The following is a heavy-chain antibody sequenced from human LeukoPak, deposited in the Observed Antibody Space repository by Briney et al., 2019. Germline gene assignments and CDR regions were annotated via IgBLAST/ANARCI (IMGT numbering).Heavy chain of an antibody. J-gene: IGHJ4*02. CDR1: GFTFRNYE. CDR2: ISSNGNSI. Sequence: GGSLRLSCAASGFTFRNYEMNWVRQAPGKGLEWVAYISSNGNSIHYADSVKGRFTISRDNAKESLYLQINSLRAEDTAVYYCARASANYFDYWGEGALVTVSS. V-gene: IGHV3-48*03. D-gene: IGHD2-15*01. CDR3: ARASANYFDY.